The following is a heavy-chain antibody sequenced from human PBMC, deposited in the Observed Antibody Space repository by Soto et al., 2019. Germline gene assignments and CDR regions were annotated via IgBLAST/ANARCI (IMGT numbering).Heavy chain of an antibody. D-gene: IGHD5-12*01. J-gene: IGHJ4*02. V-gene: IGHV2-5*02. CDR2: IYWDEDK. CDR1: GFSLSTRGVA. CDR3: AHRPRGDAYDFAY. Sequence: QITLKESGPTLVKPTQTLTLTCTFSGFSLSTRGVAVGWFRQPPGKALEWLALIYWDEDKWYSPSLKSRLTITDDSSKNQVVLPMTNMDPVDTATYYCAHRPRGDAYDFAYWRQGNLVTVSS.